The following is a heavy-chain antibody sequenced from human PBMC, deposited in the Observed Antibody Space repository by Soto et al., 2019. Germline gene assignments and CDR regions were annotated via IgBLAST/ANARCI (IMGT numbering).Heavy chain of an antibody. CDR3: AHRISGTLDY. CDR2: LYWNDDA. V-gene: IGHV2-5*01. J-gene: IGHJ4*02. CDR1: GFSLSTSGVG. Sequence: QITLKESGPTLVKPTQTLTLTCTFSGFSLSTSGVGVGWIRQPPGKALEWLALLYWNDDARYSPSLKIRLTITRDTSKHQVVLTMANMDPEDTATYYCAHRISGTLDYWGQGTLVTVSS. D-gene: IGHD1-7*01.